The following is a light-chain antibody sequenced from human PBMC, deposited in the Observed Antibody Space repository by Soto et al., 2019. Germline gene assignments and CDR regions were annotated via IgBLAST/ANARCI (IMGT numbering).Light chain of an antibody. Sequence: IQMTQSPSSLSGSVVDRVTITCRASQDIRKDLAWYQQKPGKAPQILIYGASTLQTGVASRFSGSGSATDFTLTISSLQPDDFATYYCQQYNSYSWTFGQGTKGDI. V-gene: IGKV1-16*01. CDR1: QDIRKD. CDR2: GAS. J-gene: IGKJ1*01. CDR3: QQYNSYSWT.